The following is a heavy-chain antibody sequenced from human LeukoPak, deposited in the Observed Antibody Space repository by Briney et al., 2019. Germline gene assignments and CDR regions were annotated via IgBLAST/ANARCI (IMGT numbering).Heavy chain of an antibody. Sequence: ASVKVSCKASGGTFNNYGVFWVRQAPGQGLEWMGWISAYNGNTNYAQRLQGRVTMTTDTSTSTAYMELRSLRSDDTAVYYCARVVVVPAATGYYYYYMDVWGKGTTVTVSS. CDR3: ARVVVVPAATGYYYYYMDV. CDR1: GGTFNNYG. V-gene: IGHV1-18*01. D-gene: IGHD2-2*01. J-gene: IGHJ6*03. CDR2: ISAYNGNT.